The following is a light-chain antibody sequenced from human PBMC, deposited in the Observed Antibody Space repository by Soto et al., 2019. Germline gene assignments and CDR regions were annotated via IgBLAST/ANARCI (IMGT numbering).Light chain of an antibody. CDR3: QQRSSWPPIT. J-gene: IGKJ5*01. CDR1: QTVGSN. CDR2: DAF. V-gene: IGKV3-11*01. Sequence: EIVMTQSPATLSVSQGERATLSCRASQTVGSNLAWYQQKPGQPPRLLIYDAFNRAAGVPARFSGSGSGTDFTLTIRSLEPEDFAVYFCQQRSSWPPITFGQGTRLEIK.